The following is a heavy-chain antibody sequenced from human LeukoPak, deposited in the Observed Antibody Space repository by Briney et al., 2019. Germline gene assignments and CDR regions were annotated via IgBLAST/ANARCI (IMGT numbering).Heavy chain of an antibody. CDR3: ARGNMVRGVIPAFDI. CDR1: GYTFTSYD. Sequence: ASVKVSCKASGYTFTSYDINWVRQATGQGLEWMGWMNPNSGNTGYAQKFQGRVTITRNTSISTAYMELSSLRSEDTAVYYCARGNMVRGVIPAFDIWGQGTMVTVSS. D-gene: IGHD3-10*01. V-gene: IGHV1-8*03. J-gene: IGHJ3*02. CDR2: MNPNSGNT.